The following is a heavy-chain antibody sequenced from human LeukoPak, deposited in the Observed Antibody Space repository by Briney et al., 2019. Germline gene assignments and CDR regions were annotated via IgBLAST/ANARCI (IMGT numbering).Heavy chain of an antibody. V-gene: IGHV3-9*01. CDR1: GFTFDDYA. Sequence: GGSLRLSCAASGFTFDDYAMHWVRQAPGKGLEWVSGISWNSGSIGYADSVKGRFTISRDNAKNSLYLQMNSLRAEDTALYYCAKDLYGSGSSNWFDPWGQGTLVTVSS. J-gene: IGHJ5*02. CDR2: ISWNSGSI. D-gene: IGHD3-10*01. CDR3: AKDLYGSGSSNWFDP.